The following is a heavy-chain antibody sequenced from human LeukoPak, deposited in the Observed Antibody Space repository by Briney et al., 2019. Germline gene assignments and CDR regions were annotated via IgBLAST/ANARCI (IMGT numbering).Heavy chain of an antibody. CDR1: GFTFSSYW. CDR3: ARGRSSGYYRFDY. D-gene: IGHD3-22*01. CDR2: INSDGSST. J-gene: IGHJ4*02. Sequence: GGSLRLSCAASGFTFSSYWMHWVRQAPGKGLVWVSRINSDGSSTSYADSVKGRFTISRDNAKNTLYLQMNSLRAEDTAVYYCARGRSSGYYRFDYWGQGTLVTVSS. V-gene: IGHV3-74*01.